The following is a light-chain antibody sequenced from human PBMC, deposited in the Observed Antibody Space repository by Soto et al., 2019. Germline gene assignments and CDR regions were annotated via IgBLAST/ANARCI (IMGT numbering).Light chain of an antibody. J-gene: IGKJ5*01. CDR2: AAS. Sequence: EIVLTQSPASLSLYLGERATLSCRASQSVDSHLVWYQQKPGQAPRLLIFAASNRATGIPVRFSGSGSGTDFTLAINRLEPDDFAVYYCQQRSDWPITFGQGTRLEIK. CDR3: QQRSDWPIT. CDR1: QSVDSH. V-gene: IGKV3-11*01.